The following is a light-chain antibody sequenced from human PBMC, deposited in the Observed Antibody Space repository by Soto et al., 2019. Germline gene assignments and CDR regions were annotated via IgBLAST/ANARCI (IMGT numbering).Light chain of an antibody. Sequence: DIQITQSPSTLSASVGDRVTITCRASQSINSLLAWFQQKPGKAPEILIYKASSLESGVTSRFSGSGSGTEFTPTISSLQPDDSATYYCLQYYDYRTFGQGTKV. CDR1: QSINSL. J-gene: IGKJ1*01. CDR3: LQYYDYRT. V-gene: IGKV1-5*03. CDR2: KAS.